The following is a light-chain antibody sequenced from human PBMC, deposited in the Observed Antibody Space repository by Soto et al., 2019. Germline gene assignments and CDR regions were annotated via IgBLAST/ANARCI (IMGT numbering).Light chain of an antibody. CDR1: SSDIGGYNY. CDR2: GVT. J-gene: IGLJ1*01. Sequence: QPASVSGSPGQSITISCTGTSSDIGGYNYVSWYQQHPGKAPKLMIYGVTNRPSGVSNRFSGSKSGNTASLTISGLQAEDEADYYCSSHTSSATLYVFGTGTKVTVL. V-gene: IGLV2-14*01. CDR3: SSHTSSATLYV.